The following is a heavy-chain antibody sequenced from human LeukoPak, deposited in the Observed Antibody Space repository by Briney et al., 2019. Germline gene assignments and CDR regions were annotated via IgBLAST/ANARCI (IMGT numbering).Heavy chain of an antibody. Sequence: GGSLRLSCAASGFTVSSNYMSWVRQAPGKGLEWVSAISGSGGSTYYADSVKGRFTISRDNSKNTLYLQMNSLRAEDTAVYYCAKAANDCSGGSCFRLDFDYWGQGTLVTVSS. CDR2: ISGSGGST. V-gene: IGHV3-23*01. D-gene: IGHD2-15*01. CDR3: AKAANDCSGGSCFRLDFDY. CDR1: GFTVSSNY. J-gene: IGHJ4*02.